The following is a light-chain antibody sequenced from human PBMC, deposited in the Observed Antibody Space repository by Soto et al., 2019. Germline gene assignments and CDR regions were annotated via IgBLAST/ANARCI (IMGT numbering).Light chain of an antibody. CDR2: DVS. CDR3: AVWDDSLNGYV. Sequence: QSALTQPRSVSGSPGQSVTISCTGTSSDVGGDNYVTWYQQHPGKAPKLIIYDVSERPSGVPDRFSGSKSGNTASLTISGLQSEDEAEYYCAVWDDSLNGYVFGTGTKLTVL. V-gene: IGLV2-11*01. CDR1: SSDVGGDNY. J-gene: IGLJ1*01.